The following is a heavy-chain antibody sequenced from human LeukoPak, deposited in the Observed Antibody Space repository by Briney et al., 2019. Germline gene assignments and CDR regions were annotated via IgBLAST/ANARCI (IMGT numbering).Heavy chain of an antibody. Sequence: ASVTVSCKASGHTFTSYDINWVRQATGQGLEWMGWMNPNSGNTGYAQKFQGRVTMTRNTSISTAYMELSSLRSEDTAVYYCAREVGIAAAGRGGYWGQGTLVTVSS. CDR2: MNPNSGNT. CDR3: AREVGIAAAGRGGY. CDR1: GHTFTSYD. V-gene: IGHV1-8*01. D-gene: IGHD6-13*01. J-gene: IGHJ4*02.